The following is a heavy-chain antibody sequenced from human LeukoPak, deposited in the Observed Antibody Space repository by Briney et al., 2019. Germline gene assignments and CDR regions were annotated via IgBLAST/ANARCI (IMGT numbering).Heavy chain of an antibody. V-gene: IGHV1-46*03. CDR3: ARDLINYYDSSGYGWFDP. CDR2: INPSGGST. CDR1: GYTFTSYY. J-gene: IGHJ5*02. Sequence: ASVKVFCKASGYTFTSYYMHWVRQAPGQGLEWMGIINPSGGSTSYAQKLQGRVTMTRDTSTSTVYMELSSLRSEDTAVYYCARDLINYYDSSGYGWFDPWGQGTLVTVSS. D-gene: IGHD3-22*01.